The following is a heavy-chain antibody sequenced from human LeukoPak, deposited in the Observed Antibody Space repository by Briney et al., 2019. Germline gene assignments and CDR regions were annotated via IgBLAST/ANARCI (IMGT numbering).Heavy chain of an antibody. CDR1: GGSISSSSYY. D-gene: IGHD6-19*01. Sequence: TSSETLSLTCTVSGGSISSSSYYWGWIRQPPGKGLEWIGSIYYSGSTYYNPSLKSRVTISVDTSKNQFCLKLSSVTAADTAVYYCARQKQWLGPFDYWGQGTLVTVSS. CDR3: ARQKQWLGPFDY. J-gene: IGHJ4*02. CDR2: IYYSGST. V-gene: IGHV4-39*01.